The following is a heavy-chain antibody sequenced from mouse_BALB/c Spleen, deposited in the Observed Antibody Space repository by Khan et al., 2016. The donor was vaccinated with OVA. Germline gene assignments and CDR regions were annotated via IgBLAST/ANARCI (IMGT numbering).Heavy chain of an antibody. V-gene: IGHV1-85*01. CDR3: ARGEYGGFAY. Sequence: QVQLKQSGAELVKPGASVKLSCKASGYTFTSYDINWVRQRPEQGLEWIGWMFPGDGSTKYNENFKGKATLTTEKSSSTAYMQLSRLTSEDSGAYFGARGEYGGFAYWGQGTLVTVSA. CDR1: GYTFTSYD. CDR2: MFPGDGST. J-gene: IGHJ3*01. D-gene: IGHD1-1*01.